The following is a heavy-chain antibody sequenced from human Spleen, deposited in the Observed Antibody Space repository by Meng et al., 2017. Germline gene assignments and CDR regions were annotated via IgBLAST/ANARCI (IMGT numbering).Heavy chain of an antibody. Sequence: QVPQQQWGAGMLEPSETLSLTCVVSGGSFSDYYWSWIRQPPGKGLEWIGEINHSGSTNYNPSLESRATISVDTSQNNLSLKLSSVTAADSAVYYCARLYCSSTSCYLYYFDYWGQGTLVTVSS. J-gene: IGHJ4*02. CDR3: ARLYCSSTSCYLYYFDY. CDR1: GGSFSDYY. CDR2: INHSGST. D-gene: IGHD2-2*01. V-gene: IGHV4-34*01.